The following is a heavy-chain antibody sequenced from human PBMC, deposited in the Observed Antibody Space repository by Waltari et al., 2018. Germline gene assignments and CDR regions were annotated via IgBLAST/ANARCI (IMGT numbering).Heavy chain of an antibody. CDR1: GFTFSTFG. V-gene: IGHV3-23*01. J-gene: IGHJ4*02. CDR3: AKGTETLNRYFDF. Sequence: EVQLLESGGGLVQSGGSLRLSCAASGFTFSTFGMGWVRRAPGKGLEWVSTSGPGHGSRYYADSVKGRFIISRDDSKSTLSLQMSSLRGDDTALYYCAKGTETLNRYFDFWGQGTLVTVSP. CDR2: SGPGHGSR.